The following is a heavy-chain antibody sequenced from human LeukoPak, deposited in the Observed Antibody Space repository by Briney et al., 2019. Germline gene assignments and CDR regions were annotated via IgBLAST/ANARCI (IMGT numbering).Heavy chain of an antibody. D-gene: IGHD3-22*01. CDR1: GFTFSSYA. Sequence: PGGSLRLSCAASGFTFSSYAMSWVRQAPGKGLEWVSAISGSGGSTYYADSVKGRFTISRDNSKNTLYLQMNSLRAEDTAVYYCAKDLSFPYYYDSSGYPSPFDYWGQGTLVTVSS. CDR3: AKDLSFPYYYDSSGYPSPFDY. J-gene: IGHJ4*02. V-gene: IGHV3-23*01. CDR2: ISGSGGST.